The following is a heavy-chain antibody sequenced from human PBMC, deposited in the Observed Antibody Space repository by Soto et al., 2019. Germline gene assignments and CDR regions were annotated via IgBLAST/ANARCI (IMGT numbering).Heavy chain of an antibody. V-gene: IGHV4-39*01. CDR2: MLYSGLT. CDR1: GYSVSSSDYY. Sequence: SETLSLTCSVSGYSVSSSDYYWAWIRQPPGKGLEWIGSMLYSGLTYYNPSLKSRVTLSVDTSKNQFSVRLNSVAASDTAVYYCAPLSVSLSGPYGIHVWGQGTTVTVSS. J-gene: IGHJ6*02. CDR3: APLSVSLSGPYGIHV. D-gene: IGHD2-15*01.